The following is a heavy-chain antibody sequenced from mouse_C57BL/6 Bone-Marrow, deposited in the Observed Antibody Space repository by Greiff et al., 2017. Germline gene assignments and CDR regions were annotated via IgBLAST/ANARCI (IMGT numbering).Heavy chain of an antibody. V-gene: IGHV1-64*01. CDR3: ARWGITGRLGSYYAMDY. CDR1: GYTFTSYW. CDR2: IHPNSGST. D-gene: IGHD2-4*01. Sequence: VKLQESGAELVKPGASVKLSCKASGYTFTSYWMHWVKQRPGQGLEWIGMIHPNSGSTNYNEKFKSKATLTVDKSSSTAYMQLSSLTSEDSAVYYCARWGITGRLGSYYAMDYWGQGTSVTVSS. J-gene: IGHJ4*01.